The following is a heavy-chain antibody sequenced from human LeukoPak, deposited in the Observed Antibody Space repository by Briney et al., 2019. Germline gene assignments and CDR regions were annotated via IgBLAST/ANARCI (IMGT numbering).Heavy chain of an antibody. D-gene: IGHD3-22*01. CDR2: IYYSGST. J-gene: IGHJ5*02. Sequence: SETLSLTCTVSGGSLSSYYWSWLRQPPGKGLEWIGYIYYSGSTNYNPSLKSRVTISVDTSKNQFSLKLSSVTAADTAVYYCARLTYYYDSSGPLDPWGQGTLVTVSS. CDR3: ARLTYYYDSSGPLDP. V-gene: IGHV4-59*01. CDR1: GGSLSSYY.